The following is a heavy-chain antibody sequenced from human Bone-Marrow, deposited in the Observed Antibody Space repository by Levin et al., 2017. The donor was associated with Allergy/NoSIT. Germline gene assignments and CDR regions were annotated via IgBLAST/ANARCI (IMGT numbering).Heavy chain of an antibody. CDR2: ISGRGGST. CDR1: GFTFSSYA. CDR3: AKQSPPIMITFGGVIVPSGGAFDI. D-gene: IGHD3-16*02. J-gene: IGHJ3*02. V-gene: IGHV3-23*01. Sequence: GESLKISCAASGFTFSSYAMSWVRQAPGKGLEWVSAISGRGGSTYYADSVKGRFTISRDNSKNTLYLQMNSLRAEDTAVYYCAKQSPPIMITFGGVIVPSGGAFDIWGQGTMVTVSS.